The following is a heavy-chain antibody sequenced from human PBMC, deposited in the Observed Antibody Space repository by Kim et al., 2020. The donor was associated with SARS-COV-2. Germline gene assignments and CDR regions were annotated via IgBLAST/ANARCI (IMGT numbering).Heavy chain of an antibody. CDR3: ARVVLMVYATPRKSYFDY. J-gene: IGHJ4*01. CDR1: GGSFSGYY. Sequence: SETLSLTCAVYGGSFSGYYWSWIRQPPGKGLEWIGEINHSGSTNYNPSLKSRVTISVDTSKNQFSLKLSSVTAADTAVYYCARVVLMVYATPRKSYFDY. CDR2: INHSGST. D-gene: IGHD2-8*01. V-gene: IGHV4-34*01.